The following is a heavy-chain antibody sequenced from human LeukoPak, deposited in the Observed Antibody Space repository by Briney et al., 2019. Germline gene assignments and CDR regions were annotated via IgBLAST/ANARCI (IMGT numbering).Heavy chain of an antibody. CDR2: IKQDGSEK. D-gene: IGHD3-3*01. CDR3: ARVATLRFLEWFLYYYYGMDV. V-gene: IGHV3-7*01. J-gene: IGHJ6*02. Sequence: GGSLRLSCAASGFTFSSYWMSWVRQAPGKGLEWVANIKQDGSEKYYVDSVKGRFTISRDNAKNSLYLQMNSLRAVDTAVYYCARVATLRFLEWFLYYYYGMDVWGQGTTVTVSS. CDR1: GFTFSSYW.